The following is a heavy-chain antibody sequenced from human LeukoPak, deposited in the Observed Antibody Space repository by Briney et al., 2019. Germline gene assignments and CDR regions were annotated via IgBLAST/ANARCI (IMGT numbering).Heavy chain of an antibody. CDR1: GFTFSSYW. J-gene: IGHJ4*02. D-gene: IGHD5-24*01. V-gene: IGHV3-23*01. Sequence: GGSLRLSCAASGFTFSSYWMSWVRQAPGKGLEWVSSISHTGDATYYADSVKGRFTISRDNSKNTVFLRMNSLRADDTAVYYCARDGSNFRGDYWGQGSRVTVSS. CDR3: ARDGSNFRGDY. CDR2: ISHTGDAT.